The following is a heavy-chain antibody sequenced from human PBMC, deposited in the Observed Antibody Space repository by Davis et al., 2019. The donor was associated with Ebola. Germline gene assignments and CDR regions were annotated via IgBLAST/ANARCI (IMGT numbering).Heavy chain of an antibody. V-gene: IGHV4-34*01. D-gene: IGHD2-2*01. CDR3: ASPHQIRGKDYFDR. CDR2: INHRRRT. CDR1: GGSFSDYY. J-gene: IGHJ4*01. Sequence: PGGSLRLSCAVYGGSFSDYYWALIRQPQGKGLEWIGEINHRRRTYPNPSLKSRVTLSIDTSRNPFSLKLTSVTAADTAVYYCASPHQIRGKDYFDRWGQGTLVTVSS.